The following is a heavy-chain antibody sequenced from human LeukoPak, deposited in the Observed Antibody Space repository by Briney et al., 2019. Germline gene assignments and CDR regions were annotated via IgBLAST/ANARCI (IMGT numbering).Heavy chain of an antibody. Sequence: GGSLRLSCAASGFTFSSYAMSWVRQAPGKGLEWVSAISGSGGSTYYADSVKGRFTISRDNSKNTLYLQMSSLRAEDTAVYYCAKPPDLYCSSTSCHDYWGQGTLVTVSS. D-gene: IGHD2-2*01. CDR1: GFTFSSYA. V-gene: IGHV3-23*01. CDR3: AKPPDLYCSSTSCHDY. J-gene: IGHJ4*02. CDR2: ISGSGGST.